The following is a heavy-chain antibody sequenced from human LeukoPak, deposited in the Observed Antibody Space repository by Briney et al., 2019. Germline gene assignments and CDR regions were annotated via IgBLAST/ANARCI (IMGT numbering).Heavy chain of an antibody. J-gene: IGHJ3*01. CDR3: ARAFTIFGAGGFGV. CDR1: GDSINNYN. CDR2: IYVTGNT. Sequence: SETLSLTCTISGDSINNYNWNWIRQPAGKGLEWIGRIYVTGNTNYNHSLKSRVAMSVDTSKNHFSLRLTSVTAADTAVYYCARAFTIFGAGGFGVWGQGTFVTVSS. D-gene: IGHD3-3*01. V-gene: IGHV4-4*07.